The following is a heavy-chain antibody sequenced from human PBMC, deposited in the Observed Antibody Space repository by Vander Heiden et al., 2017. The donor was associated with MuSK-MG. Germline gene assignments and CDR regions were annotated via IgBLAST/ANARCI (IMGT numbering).Heavy chain of an antibody. D-gene: IGHD2-15*01. CDR2: INHSGST. CDR1: GGSFSVYY. J-gene: IGHJ4*02. CDR3: ARGVDIVVVVAALYYFDY. V-gene: IGHV4-34*01. Sequence: VQLQQWGAGLLKPSETLSLTCAVYGGSFSVYYWRWIRQPPGKGLEWIGEINHSGSTNYNPSLKSRVTISVDTSKNQFSLKLSSVTAADTAVYYCARGVDIVVVVAALYYFDYWGQGTLVTVSS.